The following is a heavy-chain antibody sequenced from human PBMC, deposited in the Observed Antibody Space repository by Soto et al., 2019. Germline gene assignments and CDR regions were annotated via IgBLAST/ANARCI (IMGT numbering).Heavy chain of an antibody. CDR3: ARAGDIFTRQDDHCYLQAF. D-gene: IGHD2-15*01. V-gene: IGHV1-18*01. J-gene: IGHJ6*02. Sequence: KVSCKASGYTFTSSGISWVRQAPGQGLEWMGWISAYNGNTNYAQKLQGRVTMTTDTSTSTAYMELRSLRSDDTAVYYCARAGDIFTRQDDHCYLQAFCGQGSTVIVSS. CDR1: GYTFTSSG. CDR2: ISAYNGNT.